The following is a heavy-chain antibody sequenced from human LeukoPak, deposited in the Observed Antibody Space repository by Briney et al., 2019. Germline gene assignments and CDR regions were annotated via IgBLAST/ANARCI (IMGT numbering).Heavy chain of an antibody. CDR2: IYYSGST. D-gene: IGHD2-15*01. Sequence: PSETLSLTCTVSGGSISSSSYYWGWIRQPPGKGLEWIGSIYYSGSTYYNPSLKSRVTISVDTSKNQFSLKLSSVTAADTAVYYCARGLLGYCSGGSCRPALDYWGQGTLVTVS. V-gene: IGHV4-39*01. CDR3: ARGLLGYCSGGSCRPALDY. CDR1: GGSISSSSYY. J-gene: IGHJ4*02.